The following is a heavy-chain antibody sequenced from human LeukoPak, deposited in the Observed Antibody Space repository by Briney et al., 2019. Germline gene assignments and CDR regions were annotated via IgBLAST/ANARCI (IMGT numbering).Heavy chain of an antibody. V-gene: IGHV4-34*01. Sequence: SETLSLTCAVYGGSFSGYYWSWIRQPPGKGLEWIGEINHSGSTNYNPSLKSRVTISVDTSKNQFSLKLSSVTAADTAVYYCARVDKRAFDIWGQGTMVTVSS. J-gene: IGHJ3*02. CDR2: INHSGST. CDR3: ARVDKRAFDI. CDR1: GGSFSGYY.